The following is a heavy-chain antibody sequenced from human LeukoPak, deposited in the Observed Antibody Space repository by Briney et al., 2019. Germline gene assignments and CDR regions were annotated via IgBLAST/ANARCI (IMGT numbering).Heavy chain of an antibody. J-gene: IGHJ4*02. Sequence: GGSLRLSCAASGFTFSSYGMHWVRQAPGKGLEWVAVIWYDGSNKYYADSVKGRFTISRDNSKNTLYLQMNSLRAEDTAVYYCAREATTYYDILTGYYPLDYWGQGTLVTVSS. CDR1: GFTFSSYG. CDR3: AREATTYYDILTGYYPLDY. D-gene: IGHD3-9*01. CDR2: IWYDGSNK. V-gene: IGHV3-33*01.